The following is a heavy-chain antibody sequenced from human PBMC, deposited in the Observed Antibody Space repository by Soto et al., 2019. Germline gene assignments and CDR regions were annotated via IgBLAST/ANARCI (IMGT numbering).Heavy chain of an antibody. J-gene: IGHJ5*02. CDR1: GGSIGTSAYY. CDR3: SRRAPEGFDP. CDR2: INHSGNT. Sequence: SETLSLTCAVSGGSIGTSAYYWGWIRQAPGRGLEWIGSINHSGNTYLSPSLKDRVTMSVDTSKNSFSLKLRSATAADTGLYYCSRRAPEGFDPWGQGTLVTVYS. V-gene: IGHV4-39*01.